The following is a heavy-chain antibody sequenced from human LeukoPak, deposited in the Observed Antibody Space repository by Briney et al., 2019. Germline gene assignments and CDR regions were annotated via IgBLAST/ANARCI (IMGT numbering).Heavy chain of an antibody. CDR1: GFTFSDHR. CDR2: ISYDGNDK. Sequence: PGGSLRLSCAASGFTFSDHRMHWVRQAPGKGLEWVTMISYDGNDKWYVDSVQGRFTISRDNSKNTVYLQMNSLRGEDTAVYYCAKDRSHTWSFDYWGQGSRVTVSS. D-gene: IGHD2-8*02. J-gene: IGHJ4*02. CDR3: AKDRSHTWSFDY. V-gene: IGHV3-30*18.